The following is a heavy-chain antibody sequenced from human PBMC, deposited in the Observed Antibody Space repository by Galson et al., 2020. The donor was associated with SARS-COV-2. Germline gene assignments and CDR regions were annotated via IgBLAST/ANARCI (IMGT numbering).Heavy chain of an antibody. CDR3: AKDRDSTSCYICYHYMDV. Sequence: GGSLRLSCAASGFTFSSYAMSWVRQAPGKGLEWVSAISGSGGSTYYADSVKGRFTISRDNSKNTLYLQMNSLRAEDTAVYYCAKDRDSTSCYICYHYMDVWGKGTTVTVSS. V-gene: IGHV3-23*01. CDR2: ISGSGGST. CDR1: GFTFSSYA. J-gene: IGHJ6*03. D-gene: IGHD2-2*02.